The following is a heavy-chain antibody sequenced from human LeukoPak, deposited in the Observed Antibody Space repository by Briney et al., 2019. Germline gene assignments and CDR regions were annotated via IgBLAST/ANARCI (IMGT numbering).Heavy chain of an antibody. Sequence: SETLSLTCAVYGGSFSGYYWSWIRQPPGKGLEWIGEINHSGSTNYNPSLKSRVTISVDTSKNQFSPKLSSVTAADTAVYYCARGAAFSYYFDYWGQGTLVTVSS. V-gene: IGHV4-34*01. CDR2: INHSGST. CDR1: GGSFSGYY. CDR3: ARGAAFSYYFDY. D-gene: IGHD2-15*01. J-gene: IGHJ4*02.